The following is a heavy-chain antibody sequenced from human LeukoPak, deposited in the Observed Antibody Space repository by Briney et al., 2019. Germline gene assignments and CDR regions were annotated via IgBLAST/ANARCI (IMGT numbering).Heavy chain of an antibody. Sequence: SETLSLTCTVSGGSISSYYWSWIRQPAGKGLEWIGRIYTSGSTNYNPSLKSRVTMSVDTSKNQFSLKLSSVTAADTAVYYCARDPGLSGSLSFDYWGQGTLVTVSS. J-gene: IGHJ4*02. D-gene: IGHD1-26*01. CDR1: GGSISSYY. CDR3: ARDPGLSGSLSFDY. CDR2: IYTSGST. V-gene: IGHV4-4*07.